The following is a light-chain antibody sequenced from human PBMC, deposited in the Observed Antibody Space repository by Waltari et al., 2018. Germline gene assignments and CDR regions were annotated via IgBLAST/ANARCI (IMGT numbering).Light chain of an antibody. V-gene: IGLV2-14*03. J-gene: IGLJ2*01. CDR2: DVS. CDR1: SSDVGAYNY. Sequence: QSALTQPASVSGSPGQSITISCTGTSSDVGAYNYVSWYQQHPGKAPKLMIYDVSNRPSGVSYRFSGSKSGNTASLTISGLQAEDESYYYCSSYSSSNTLVVFGGGTKLTVL. CDR3: SSYSSSNTLVV.